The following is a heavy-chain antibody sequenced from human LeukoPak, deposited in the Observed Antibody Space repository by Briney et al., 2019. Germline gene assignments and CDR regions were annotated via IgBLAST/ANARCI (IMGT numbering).Heavy chain of an antibody. D-gene: IGHD2-2*01. CDR3: ARRVPAAPWAFDI. CDR2: IYYSGST. J-gene: IGHJ3*02. V-gene: IGHV4-39*01. CDR1: GGSISSSSYY. Sequence: SETLSLTCTVSGGSISSSSYYWGWIRQPPGKGLEWIGSIYYSGSTYYNPSLKSRVTISVDTSKNQFSLKLSSVTAADTAVYYCARRVPAAPWAFDIWGQGTMVTVSS.